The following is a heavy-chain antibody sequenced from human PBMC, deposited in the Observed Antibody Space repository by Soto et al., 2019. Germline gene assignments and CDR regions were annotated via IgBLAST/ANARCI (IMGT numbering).Heavy chain of an antibody. D-gene: IGHD3-10*01. CDR2: ISGSGANT. CDR3: AKAAAYHGSASYFPFDD. Sequence: GGSLRLSCAASGVSFSSYAMSWVRQAPGKALEWVSSISGSGANTYYVDSVKGRFTVSRDNSKNTLYLQMSSLRGEDTAVYKCAKAAAYHGSASYFPFDDWGLGTRVTVSS. CDR1: GVSFSSYA. J-gene: IGHJ4*02. V-gene: IGHV3-23*01.